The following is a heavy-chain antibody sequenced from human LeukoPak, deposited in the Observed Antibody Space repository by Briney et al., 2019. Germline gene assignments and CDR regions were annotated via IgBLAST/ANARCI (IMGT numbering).Heavy chain of an antibody. CDR2: ISGSGGST. Sequence: GGSPRLSCAASGFTFSSYAMSWVRQAPGKGLEWVSAISGSGGSTYYADSVKGRFTISRDNSKNTLYLQMNSLRAEDTAVYYCAKESAYSSSWPVDYWGQGTLVTVSS. D-gene: IGHD6-13*01. CDR3: AKESAYSSSWPVDY. CDR1: GFTFSSYA. V-gene: IGHV3-23*01. J-gene: IGHJ4*02.